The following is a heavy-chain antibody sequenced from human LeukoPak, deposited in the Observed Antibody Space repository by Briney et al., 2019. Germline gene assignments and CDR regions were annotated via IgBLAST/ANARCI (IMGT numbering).Heavy chain of an antibody. V-gene: IGHV3-23*01. CDR2: ISGSGGST. D-gene: IGHD3-10*01. J-gene: IGHJ4*02. CDR3: AKDLVLWFGELLPSGFDY. CDR1: GFTFSSYA. Sequence: GGSLRLSCTASGFTFSSYAMSWVRQAPGKGLEWVSAISGSGGSTYYADSVKGRFTISRDNSKNTLYLQMNSLRAEDTAVYYCAKDLVLWFGELLPSGFDYWGQGTLVTVSS.